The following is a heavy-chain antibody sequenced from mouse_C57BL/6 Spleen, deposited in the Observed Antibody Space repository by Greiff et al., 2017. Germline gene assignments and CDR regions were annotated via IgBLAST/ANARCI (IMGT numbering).Heavy chain of an antibody. Sequence: QVQLQQPGAELVKPGASVKMSCKASGYTFTSYWMHWVKQRPIQGLEWIGNIDPSDSATHYNQKFKDKATLTVDKSSSTAYMQLSSLTSEDSAVYYCARYGGSYWYFDVWGTGTTVTVSS. J-gene: IGHJ1*03. D-gene: IGHD1-1*01. CDR2: IDPSDSAT. CDR1: GYTFTSYW. V-gene: IGHV1-52*01. CDR3: ARYGGSYWYFDV.